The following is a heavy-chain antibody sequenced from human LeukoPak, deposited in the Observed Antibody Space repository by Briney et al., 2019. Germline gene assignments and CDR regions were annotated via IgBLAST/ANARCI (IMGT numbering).Heavy chain of an antibody. CDR1: GYTLTSYD. Sequence: PSVKLSCKASGYTLTSYDINSVPQATGHGLEWMGWMNPNSSNTGHAKTFQGRVTMPRNNSISTAYMHLSSLRSEAKAVYCCARGQAAAYHYWGQGTLVTVSS. CDR2: MNPNSSNT. D-gene: IGHD6-13*01. CDR3: ARGQAAAYHY. J-gene: IGHJ4*02. V-gene: IGHV1-8*01.